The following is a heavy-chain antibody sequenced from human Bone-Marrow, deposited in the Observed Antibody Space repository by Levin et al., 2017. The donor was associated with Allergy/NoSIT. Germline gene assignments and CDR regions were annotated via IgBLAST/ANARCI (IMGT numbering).Heavy chain of an antibody. J-gene: IGHJ4*02. CDR2: IYYSGST. CDR1: GGSISSSSYY. Sequence: SQTLSLTCTVSGGSISSSSYYWGWIRQPPGKGLEWIGSIYYSGSTYYNPSLKSRVTISVDTSKNQFSLKLSSVTAADTAVYYCARHEGGGSADYWGQGTLVTVSS. CDR3: ARHEGGGSADY. D-gene: IGHD2-15*01. V-gene: IGHV4-39*01.